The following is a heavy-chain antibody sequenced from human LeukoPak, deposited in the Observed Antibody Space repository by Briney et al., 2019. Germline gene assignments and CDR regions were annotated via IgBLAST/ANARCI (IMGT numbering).Heavy chain of an antibody. CDR1: GFTFSSYG. J-gene: IGHJ4*02. D-gene: IGHD3-22*01. CDR3: AKGAMIVVPDYYFDY. Sequence: GGSLRLSCAASGFTFSSYGMHWVRQAPGKGLKWVAVIWYDGSNKYYADSVKGRFTISRDNSKNTLYLQMNSLRAEDTAVYYCAKGAMIVVPDYYFDYWGQGTLVTVSS. CDR2: IWYDGSNK. V-gene: IGHV3-33*06.